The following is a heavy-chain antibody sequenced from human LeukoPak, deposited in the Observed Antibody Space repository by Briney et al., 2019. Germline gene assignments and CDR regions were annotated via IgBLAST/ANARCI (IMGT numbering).Heavy chain of an antibody. D-gene: IGHD3-9*01. CDR1: GFRFGDYS. Sequence: PGGSLRLSCEASGFRFGDYSMNWVRQTPGKGLEWISYISSSDSTTYYTDSVRGRFTISRDNAKSSLYLLMNSLRDEDTGIYYCARNTIFHPWGQGTLVTVSS. J-gene: IGHJ5*02. V-gene: IGHV3-48*02. CDR3: ARNTIFHP. CDR2: ISSSDSTT.